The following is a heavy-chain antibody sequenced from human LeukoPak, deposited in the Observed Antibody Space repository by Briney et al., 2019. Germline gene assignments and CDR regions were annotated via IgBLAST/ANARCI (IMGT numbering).Heavy chain of an antibody. CDR2: IYYSGST. J-gene: IGHJ4*02. V-gene: IGHV4-61*01. CDR1: GGSFSSDSYY. CDR3: ARVSGSYPYYFDY. D-gene: IGHD1-26*01. Sequence: SETLSLTFSVSGGSFSSDSYYWSWIRQPPGKGLEWIGYIYYSGSTNYNPSLKSRVIISIDTSKNQFSLKLSSVTAADTAVYYCARVSGSYPYYFDYWGQGTLVTVSS.